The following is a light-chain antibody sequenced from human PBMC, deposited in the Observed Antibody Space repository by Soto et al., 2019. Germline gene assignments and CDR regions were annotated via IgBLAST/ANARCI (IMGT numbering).Light chain of an antibody. CDR2: TDN. V-gene: IGLV1-44*01. CDR3: AAWDGSLNVYV. CDR1: SSSIGSNY. Sequence: QSVLTQPPSASGTPGQRVTISCSGSSSSIGSNYVNWYQQLPRTAPKVLIYTDNQRPSGVADRFSGSKSGTSASLAISGLQTDDEADYYCAAWDGSLNVYVFGTGTKLTVL. J-gene: IGLJ1*01.